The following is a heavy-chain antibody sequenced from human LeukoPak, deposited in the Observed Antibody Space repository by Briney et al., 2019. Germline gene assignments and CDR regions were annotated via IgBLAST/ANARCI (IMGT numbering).Heavy chain of an antibody. D-gene: IGHD3-10*01. CDR3: ARSRWLLWFGELDY. CDR1: GGSISSYY. Sequence: SETLSLTCTVSGGSISSYYWSWIRQPPGKGLEWIGYIYYSGSTNYNPSLKSRVTISVDTSKNQFSLKLSSVTAADTAVYYCARSRWLLWFGELDYWGQGTLVTVSS. CDR2: IYYSGST. V-gene: IGHV4-59*01. J-gene: IGHJ4*02.